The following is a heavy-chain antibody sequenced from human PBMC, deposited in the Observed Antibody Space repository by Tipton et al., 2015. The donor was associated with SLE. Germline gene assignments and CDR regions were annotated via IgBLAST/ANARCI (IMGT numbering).Heavy chain of an antibody. CDR2: ISSSGSTI. CDR1: GFTFSSYS. V-gene: IGHV3-48*04. J-gene: IGHJ3*02. D-gene: IGHD6-13*01. Sequence: SLRLSCAASGFTFSSYSMNWVRQAPGKGLEWVSYISSSGSTIYYADSVKGRFTISRDNAKNSLYLQMNSLRAEDTAVYYCARDLYSSSSYDAFDIWGQGTMVTVPS. CDR3: ARDLYSSSSYDAFDI.